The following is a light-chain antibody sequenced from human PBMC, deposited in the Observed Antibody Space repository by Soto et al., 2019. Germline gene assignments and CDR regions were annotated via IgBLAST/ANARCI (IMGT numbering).Light chain of an antibody. J-gene: IGKJ1*01. Sequence: EIVMTQSPATLSVSPGERATLSCRASQSVSSILAWYQQKPGQAPRLLIYGASTRATGIPTRFSGSGSGTKFTLTISSLQSEDFAVYYCQQYNNWPPTFGQGTKVDI. CDR3: QQYNNWPPT. CDR1: QSVSSI. CDR2: GAS. V-gene: IGKV3D-15*01.